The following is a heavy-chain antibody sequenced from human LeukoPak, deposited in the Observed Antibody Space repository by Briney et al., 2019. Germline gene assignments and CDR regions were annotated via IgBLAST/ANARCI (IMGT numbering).Heavy chain of an antibody. V-gene: IGHV3-48*03. CDR1: GFTLSSYE. D-gene: IGHD5-18*01. J-gene: IGHJ6*03. CDR2: ISSSGSTI. Sequence: GGSLRLSCAASGFTLSSYEMYWVRQAPGKGLEWVSYISSSGSTIYYADSVKGRFTISRDNAKNSLYLQMNSLRAEDTAVYYCARENTAMADYYYYYMDVWGKGTTVTVSS. CDR3: ARENTAMADYYYYYMDV.